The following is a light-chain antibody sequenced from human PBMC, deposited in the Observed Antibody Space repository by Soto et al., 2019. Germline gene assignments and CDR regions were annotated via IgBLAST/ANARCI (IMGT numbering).Light chain of an antibody. CDR2: TAS. J-gene: IGKJ1*01. V-gene: IGKV1-39*01. Sequence: DIQMTQSPSSLSASVGDRVTITCRASQSITNYLNWYQQKPGRAPKLLIYTASNLQSGVPSRFSGSGSGAEFTLTISSLRPEDSATYFCQQSYRTPPTFGQGTKVDIK. CDR3: QQSYRTPPT. CDR1: QSITNY.